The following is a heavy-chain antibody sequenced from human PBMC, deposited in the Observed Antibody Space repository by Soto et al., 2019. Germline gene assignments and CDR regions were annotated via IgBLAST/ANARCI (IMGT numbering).Heavy chain of an antibody. Sequence: SDPLSRNCKGSVGAISSGDYYWSWIHKPPGKGLEWIGYIYYSGSTYYNPSLKSRVTISVDTSKNQFSLKLSSVTAADTAVYYCARGIGGDFDYWGQGTLVTVSS. CDR2: IYYSGST. V-gene: IGHV4-30-4*01. CDR3: ARGIGGDFDY. D-gene: IGHD3-10*01. J-gene: IGHJ4*02. CDR1: VGAISSGDYY.